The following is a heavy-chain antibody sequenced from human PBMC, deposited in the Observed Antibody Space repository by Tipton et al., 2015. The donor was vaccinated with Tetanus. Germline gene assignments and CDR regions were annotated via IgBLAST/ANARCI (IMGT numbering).Heavy chain of an antibody. J-gene: IGHJ6*02. V-gene: IGHV1-18*04. CDR1: GYTLTSYH. Sequence: QLVQSGPEVKKPGASVKVSCKASGYTLTSYHMHWVRQAPGQGLEWVGWISPFTGDTEYAQNLQDRLILTTDTSTATAYVEVRSLTSDDTAVYYCARDRAVPVQAYGTDVWGQGTSVTVSS. CDR3: ARDRAVPVQAYGTDV. D-gene: IGHD6-19*01. CDR2: ISPFTGDT.